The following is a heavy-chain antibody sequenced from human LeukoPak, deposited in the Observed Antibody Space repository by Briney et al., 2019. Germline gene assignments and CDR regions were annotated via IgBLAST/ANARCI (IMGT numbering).Heavy chain of an antibody. CDR1: GFTFSSYA. D-gene: IGHD3-22*01. CDR2: ISGSGGST. Sequence: GGSLRLSCAASGFTFSSYAMSWVRQAPGKGLEWVSAISGSGGSTYYADSVKGRFAISRDNSKNTLYLQMNSLRAEDTAVSYCATHKYQYYYDSSGYYYGFDYWGQGTLVTVSS. V-gene: IGHV3-23*01. CDR3: ATHKYQYYYDSSGYYYGFDY. J-gene: IGHJ4*02.